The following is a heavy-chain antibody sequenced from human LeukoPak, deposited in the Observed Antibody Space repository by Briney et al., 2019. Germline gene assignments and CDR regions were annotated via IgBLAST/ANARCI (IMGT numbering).Heavy chain of an antibody. CDR3: ARHGTPTRSFQSSSWPIDY. J-gene: IGHJ4*02. CDR2: IYPGDSDT. V-gene: IGHV5-51*01. CDR1: GYSFTSYW. Sequence: KGGESLKISCKGSGYSFTSYWIGWVRQMPGKGLEWMGIIYPGDSDTRYSPSFQGQVTISADKSISTAYLQWSSLRASDTAMYYCARHGTPTRSFQSSSWPIDYWGQGTLVTVSS. D-gene: IGHD6-13*01.